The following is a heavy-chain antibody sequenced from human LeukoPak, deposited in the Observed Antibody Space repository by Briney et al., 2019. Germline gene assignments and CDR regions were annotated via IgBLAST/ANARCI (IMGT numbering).Heavy chain of an antibody. V-gene: IGHV3-53*01. CDR3: GVVRGGYFDY. CDR1: GFTVSSNY. Sequence: AGGSLRLSCAASGFTVSSNYMSWVRQAPGKGLEWVSVIYSGGSTYYADSVKGRFTISRDNSKNTLYLQMNSLRAEDTAVYYCGVVRGGYFDYWDQGTLVTVSS. CDR2: IYSGGST. D-gene: IGHD2-21*01. J-gene: IGHJ4*02.